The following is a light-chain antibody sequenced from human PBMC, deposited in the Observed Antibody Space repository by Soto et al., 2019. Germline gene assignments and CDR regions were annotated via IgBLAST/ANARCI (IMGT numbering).Light chain of an antibody. J-gene: IGLJ2*01. CDR2: QDK. CDR3: QAWDTSTAWV. Sequence: SYELTQPPSVSVSPGHTASITCSGDKLGDKYASWYQQKPGQSPVVVIYQDKKRPSGIPERLSGSNSGNTATLTITGTQAMDEADYYCQAWDTSTAWVFGGGTKLTVL. CDR1: KLGDKY. V-gene: IGLV3-1*01.